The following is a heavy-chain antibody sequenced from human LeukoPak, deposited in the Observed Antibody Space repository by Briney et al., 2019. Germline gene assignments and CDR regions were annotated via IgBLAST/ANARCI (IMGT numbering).Heavy chain of an antibody. CDR3: ARDRPATENWYLDL. CDR1: GGSSSNYY. D-gene: IGHD1-26*01. CDR2: MYYSGST. Sequence: SETLSLTCSVSGGSSSNYYWSWIRQPPGKGLEWIGYMYYSGSTNYNPSLKSRVTISVDTSKNQFSLKLSSVTAADTAVYYCARDRPATENWYLDLWGRGTLVTVPS. V-gene: IGHV4-59*01. J-gene: IGHJ2*01.